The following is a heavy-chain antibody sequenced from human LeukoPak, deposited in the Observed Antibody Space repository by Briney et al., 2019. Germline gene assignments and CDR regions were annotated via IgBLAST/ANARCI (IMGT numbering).Heavy chain of an antibody. CDR2: MNPNSGNT. CDR1: GYTFTSYD. Sequence: ASVKVSCKASGYTFTSYDINWVRQATGQGLEWMGWMNPNSGNTGYAQKFQGRVTITRNTSISTAYMELSSLRSEDTAVYYCARAGTIFGVVIPQRYYYMDVWGKGITVTVSS. D-gene: IGHD3-3*01. CDR3: ARAGTIFGVVIPQRYYYMDV. J-gene: IGHJ6*03. V-gene: IGHV1-8*03.